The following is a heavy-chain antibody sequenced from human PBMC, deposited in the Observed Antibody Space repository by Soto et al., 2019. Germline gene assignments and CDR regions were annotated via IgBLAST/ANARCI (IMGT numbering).Heavy chain of an antibody. D-gene: IGHD3-9*01. J-gene: IGHJ3*02. CDR1: GFTFSSYA. CDR2: ISGSGGST. CDR3: AKDIILRYFDWLLADAFDI. V-gene: IGHV3-23*01. Sequence: GGSLRLSCAASGFTFSSYAMSWVRQAPGKGLEWVSAISGSGGSTYYADSVKGRFTISRDNSKNTLYLQMNSLRAEDTAVYYCAKDIILRYFDWLLADAFDIWGQGTMVTVSS.